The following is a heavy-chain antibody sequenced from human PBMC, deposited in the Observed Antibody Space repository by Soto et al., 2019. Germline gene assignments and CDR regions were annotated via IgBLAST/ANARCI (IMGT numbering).Heavy chain of an antibody. Sequence: GGSLRLSCAASGFTVSSNYMSWVRQAPGKGLEWVSVIYSGGSTYYADSVKGRFTISRDNSKNTLYLQMNSLRAEDTAVYYCARDRKYSGSGSPSPYYYYGMDVWGQGTTVTVSS. CDR3: ARDRKYSGSGSPSPYYYYGMDV. D-gene: IGHD3-10*01. J-gene: IGHJ6*02. V-gene: IGHV3-53*01. CDR1: GFTVSSNY. CDR2: IYSGGST.